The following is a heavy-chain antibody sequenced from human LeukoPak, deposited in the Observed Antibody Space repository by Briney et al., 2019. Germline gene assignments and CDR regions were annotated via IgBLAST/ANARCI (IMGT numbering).Heavy chain of an antibody. V-gene: IGHV1-46*01. CDR2: INPSGGST. Sequence: ASVKVSCKXSGYTFTSYYMHRVRQAPGQGLEWMGIINPSGGSTSYAQKFQGRVTMTRDTSTSTVYMELSSLRSEDTVVYYCARTVTTWDWYFDLWGRGTLVTVSS. J-gene: IGHJ2*01. CDR1: GYTFTSYY. D-gene: IGHD4-17*01. CDR3: ARTVTTWDWYFDL.